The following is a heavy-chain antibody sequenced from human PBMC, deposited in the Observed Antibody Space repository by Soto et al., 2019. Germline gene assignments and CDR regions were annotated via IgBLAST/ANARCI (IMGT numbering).Heavy chain of an antibody. Sequence: GASVKVSCKASGYTFTIYAMQWVRQAPGQRLEWMGWINAGNGNTKYSQKFQGRVTITRDTSASTAYMELSSLRSEDTAVYYCARGPGGPDGPGDYWGQGTLVTVSS. CDR3: ARGPGGPDGPGDY. J-gene: IGHJ4*02. CDR2: INAGNGNT. V-gene: IGHV1-3*01. CDR1: GYTFTIYA. D-gene: IGHD2-15*01.